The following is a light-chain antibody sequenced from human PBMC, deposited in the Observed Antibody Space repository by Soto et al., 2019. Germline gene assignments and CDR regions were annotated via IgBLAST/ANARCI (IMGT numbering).Light chain of an antibody. CDR1: SSDVGGYNY. V-gene: IGLV2-14*03. Sequence: QSALTQPASVSGSPGQSIAITCTGTSSDVGGYNYVSWYQQHPGKAPKLMIYDVSNRPSGVSNRFSGSKSGNTASLTISGLQAEDEGDYYCSSYTSRSTMVLFGGGTKLTVL. CDR3: SSYTSRSTMVL. J-gene: IGLJ2*01. CDR2: DVS.